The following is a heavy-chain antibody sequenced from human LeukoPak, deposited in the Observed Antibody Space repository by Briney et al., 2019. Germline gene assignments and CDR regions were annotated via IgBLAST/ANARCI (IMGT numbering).Heavy chain of an antibody. V-gene: IGHV3-11*03. D-gene: IGHD5-18*01. CDR1: GFTFSDYY. J-gene: IGHJ4*02. Sequence: GGSLRLSCAASGFTFSDYYMSWIRQAPGKGLEWVSYISSSSSSTNYADSVKGRFTISRDNAKSSLYLQMNSLRAEDTAVYYCARWRYGYFDYWGQGTLVTVSS. CDR2: ISSSSSST. CDR3: ARWRYGYFDY.